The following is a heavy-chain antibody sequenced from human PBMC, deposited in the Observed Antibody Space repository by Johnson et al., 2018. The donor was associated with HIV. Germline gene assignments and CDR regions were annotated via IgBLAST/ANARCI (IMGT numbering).Heavy chain of an antibody. CDR3: AKDVWIGRESSGYYGAFDI. Sequence: VQLVESGGGLVQPGGSLRLSCAASGFTVSSNYMSWVRQAPGKGLKWVSAISGSGGSTYYADSVKGRVTISRDNSKNTLYLQMNSLRAEDTAVYYCAKDVWIGRESSGYYGAFDIWGQGTMVTVSS. J-gene: IGHJ3*02. D-gene: IGHD3-22*01. CDR1: GFTVSSNY. CDR2: ISGSGGST. V-gene: IGHV3-23*04.